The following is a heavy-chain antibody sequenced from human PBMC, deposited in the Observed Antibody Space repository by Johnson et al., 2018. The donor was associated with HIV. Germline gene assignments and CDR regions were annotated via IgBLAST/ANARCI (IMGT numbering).Heavy chain of an antibody. CDR3: AGGQVFWALDS. V-gene: IGHV3-30*04. J-gene: IGHJ3*02. Sequence: QVLLVESGGGVVQPGRSLRLACPVSGFIFTNFAMHCVRQAPGKGLEWVAVVSYDGSTEFYADSVKGRFTISRDNSKNTLFLQMNGLRPEDTAVYYCAGGQVFWALDSWGQGTMVTVSS. D-gene: IGHD3-9*01. CDR1: GFIFTNFA. CDR2: VSYDGSTE.